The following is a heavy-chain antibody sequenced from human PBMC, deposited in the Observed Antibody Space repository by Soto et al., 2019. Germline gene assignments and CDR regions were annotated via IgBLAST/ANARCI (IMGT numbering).Heavy chain of an antibody. J-gene: IGHJ6*02. CDR2: ISNIGFT. CDR3: SAPGFGGLKGLVDG. D-gene: IGHD3-10*01. V-gene: IGHV4-61*01. CDR1: GGSISSINNHFSNHY. Sequence: QVQLQESGPGLVKPSETLSLTCTVSGGSISSINNHFSNHYCSWIRLSPGKGLEWIGYISNIGFTRYNPPLKSRVSISVDTAKNPFSLKLTSVTAADTAVYYCSAPGFGGLKGLVDGWGQGAKVTVSS.